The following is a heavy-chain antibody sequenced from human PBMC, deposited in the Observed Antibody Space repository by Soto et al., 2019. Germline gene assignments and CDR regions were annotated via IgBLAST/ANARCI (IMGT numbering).Heavy chain of an antibody. CDR2: IYPGDSDT. D-gene: IGHD3-10*01. CDR3: ARQVEMATTNQGFGAFDI. CDR1: GYSFTSYW. V-gene: IGHV5-51*01. J-gene: IGHJ3*02. Sequence: LGESLKISCKGSGYSFTSYWIGWVRQMPGKGLEWMRIIYPGDSDTRYSPSFQGQVTISADKSISTAYLQWSSLKASDTAMYYCARQVEMATTNQGFGAFDIWGQGTMVTVSS.